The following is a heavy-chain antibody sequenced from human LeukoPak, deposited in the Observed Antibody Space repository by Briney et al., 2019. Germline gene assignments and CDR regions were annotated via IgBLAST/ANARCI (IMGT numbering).Heavy chain of an antibody. CDR2: INHSGST. CDR1: GGSFSGYY. V-gene: IGHV4-34*01. D-gene: IGHD6-13*01. J-gene: IGHJ5*02. Sequence: SETLSLTCAVYGGSFSGYYWSWIRQPPGKGLEWIGEINHSGSTNYNPSLKSRVTISVDTSKNQFSLKLSSVTAADTAVYYCARDRVTYSSSWFGDPQVNWFDPWGQGTLVTVSS. CDR3: ARDRVTYSSSWFGDPQVNWFDP.